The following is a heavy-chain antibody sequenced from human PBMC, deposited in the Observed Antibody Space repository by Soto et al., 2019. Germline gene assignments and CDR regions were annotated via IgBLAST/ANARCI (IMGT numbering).Heavy chain of an antibody. V-gene: IGHV4-39*01. CDR3: ATRCYSSWVLFDY. J-gene: IGHJ4*02. Sequence: PLETLSLTCTVSSDSISSSSYTWGWIRQPPGKGLEWIGSIYYSGSTYYNPSLKSRVTVSVDTSKNQFSLKVSSVTAADTAIYYCATRCYSSWVLFDYWGPGTLVTVSS. CDR2: IYYSGST. CDR1: SDSISSSSYT. D-gene: IGHD2-21*01.